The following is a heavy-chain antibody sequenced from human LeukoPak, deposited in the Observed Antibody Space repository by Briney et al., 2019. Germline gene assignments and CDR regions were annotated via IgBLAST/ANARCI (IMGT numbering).Heavy chain of an antibody. D-gene: IGHD6-19*01. CDR1: GYTFTSYD. Sequence: GASVKVSCKASGYTFTSYDINWVRQATGQGLEWMGWMNPNSGNTGYAQKFQGRVTITRNTSISTAYMELSSLRSEDTAVYYCARSGSSGWYNYYYYMDVWGKGTTVTISS. CDR2: MNPNSGNT. J-gene: IGHJ6*03. CDR3: ARSGSSGWYNYYYYMDV. V-gene: IGHV1-8*01.